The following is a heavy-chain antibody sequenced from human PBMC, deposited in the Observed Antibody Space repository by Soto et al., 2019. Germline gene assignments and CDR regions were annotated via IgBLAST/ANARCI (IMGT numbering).Heavy chain of an antibody. D-gene: IGHD6-13*01. Sequence: EVQLLESGGGLVQPGGSLRLSCAASGFTFSSYAMTWVRQAPGKGLEWVSTISGGDGTTYYADSVKGRFTISRANPRNTVYLQRNSWSVEDTAIYYCAKDGRGSTCPCMDVWGQGTTVTV. CDR1: GFTFSSYA. V-gene: IGHV3-23*01. CDR3: AKDGRGSTCPCMDV. CDR2: ISGGDGTT. J-gene: IGHJ6*02.